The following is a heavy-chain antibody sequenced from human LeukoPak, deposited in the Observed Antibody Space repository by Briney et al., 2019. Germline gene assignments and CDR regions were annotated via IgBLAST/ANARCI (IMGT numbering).Heavy chain of an antibody. CDR3: ARVGGTGSSWHRTYYYYMDV. J-gene: IGHJ6*03. CDR1: GFTFSSYA. D-gene: IGHD6-13*01. Sequence: PGRSLRLSCAASGFTFSSYAMHWVRQAPGKGLEWVAVISYDGSNKYYADSVKGRFTISRDNSKNTLYLQMNSLRSDDTAVYYCARVGGTGSSWHRTYYYYMDVWGKGTTVTVSS. V-gene: IGHV3-30-3*01. CDR2: ISYDGSNK.